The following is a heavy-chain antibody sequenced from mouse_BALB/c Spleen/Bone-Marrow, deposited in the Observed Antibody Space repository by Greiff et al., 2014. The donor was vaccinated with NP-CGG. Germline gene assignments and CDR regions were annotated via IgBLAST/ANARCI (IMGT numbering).Heavy chain of an antibody. V-gene: IGHV3-5*02. CDR1: GISITTGNYR. CDR2: IYYSGTI. CDR3: ARYGNYFDV. Sequence: EVKVEESGPGLVKPSQTVSLTCTVTGISITTGNYRWSWIRQFPGNKLEWIGYIYYSGTITYNPSLTSRTTITRDTSKNQFFLEMNSLTAEDTATYYCARYGNYFDVWGAGTTVTVSS. D-gene: IGHD2-1*01. J-gene: IGHJ1*01.